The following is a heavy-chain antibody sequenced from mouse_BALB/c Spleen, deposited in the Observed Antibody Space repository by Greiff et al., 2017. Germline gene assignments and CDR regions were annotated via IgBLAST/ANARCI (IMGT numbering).Heavy chain of an antibody. CDR3: ARQYYDYDGGAFYYFDY. V-gene: IGHV1-66*01. CDR1: GFTFSSSY. CDR2: IYAGTGGT. D-gene: IGHD2-4*01. J-gene: IGHJ2*01. Sequence: QVQLQQSGAELVKPGASVKLSCKTSGFTFSSSYISWLKQKPGQSLEWIAWIYAGTGGTSYNQKFTGKAQLTVDTSSSTAYMQFSSLTTEDSAIYYCARQYYDYDGGAFYYFDYWGQGTTLTVSS.